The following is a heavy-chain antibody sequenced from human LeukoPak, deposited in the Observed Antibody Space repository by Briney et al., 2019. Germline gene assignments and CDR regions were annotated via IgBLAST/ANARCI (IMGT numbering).Heavy chain of an antibody. CDR1: GGSFGGYY. CDR2: INHSGST. V-gene: IGHV4-34*01. CDR3: ARGLWFDP. J-gene: IGHJ5*02. Sequence: MPSETLSPTCAVYGGSFGGYYWSWIRQPPGKGLEWIGEINHSGSTNYNPSLKSRVTISVDTSKNQFSLKLSSVTAADTAVYYCARGLWFDPWGQGTLVTVSS.